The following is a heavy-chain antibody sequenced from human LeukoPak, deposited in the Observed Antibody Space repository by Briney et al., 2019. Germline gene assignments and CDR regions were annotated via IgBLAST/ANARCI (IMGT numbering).Heavy chain of an antibody. D-gene: IGHD5-24*01. Sequence: GGSLRLSCAASGFTVSSNYMNWVRQDPGKGLEWVSVIYSGGNTYYGDSVKGRFTISRDNSKNTLYLQMNSLRAEDTGVYYCARALHSYSYYIAVWGKGTTVTVSS. CDR1: GFTVSSNY. V-gene: IGHV3-53*01. CDR2: IYSGGNT. CDR3: ARALHSYSYYIAV. J-gene: IGHJ6*03.